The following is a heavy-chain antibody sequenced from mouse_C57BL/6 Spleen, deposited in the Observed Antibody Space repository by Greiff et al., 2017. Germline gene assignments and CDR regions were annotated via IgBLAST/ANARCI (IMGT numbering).Heavy chain of an antibody. CDR1: GYSIPSGYY. J-gene: IGHJ2*01. V-gene: IGHV3-6*01. Sequence: DVQLQESGPGLVKPSQSLSLTCSVTGYSIPSGYYWNWIRQFPGNKLEWMGYISYDGSNNYNPSLKNRISITRDTSKNQFFLKLNSVTTEDTATYYCARGTTVVGDYWGQGTTLTVSS. CDR2: ISYDGSN. D-gene: IGHD1-1*01. CDR3: ARGTTVVGDY.